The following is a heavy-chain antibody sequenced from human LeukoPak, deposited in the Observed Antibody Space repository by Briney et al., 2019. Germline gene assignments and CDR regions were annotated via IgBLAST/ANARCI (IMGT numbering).Heavy chain of an antibody. CDR1: GYTFTGYY. Sequence: ASVKVSCKASGYTFTGYYMHWVRQAPGQGLEWMGRINPNSGGTNYAQKFQGRVTMTRDTSISTAYMELSRLRSDDTPVYYCARMIAAAGTSYYYYYMDVWGKGTTVTVSS. V-gene: IGHV1-2*06. CDR3: ARMIAAAGTSYYYYYMDV. J-gene: IGHJ6*03. D-gene: IGHD6-13*01. CDR2: INPNSGGT.